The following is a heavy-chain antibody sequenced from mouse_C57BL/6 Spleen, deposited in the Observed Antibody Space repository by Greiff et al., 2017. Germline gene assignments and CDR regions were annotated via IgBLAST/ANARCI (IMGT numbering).Heavy chain of an antibody. D-gene: IGHD1-1*01. CDR2: INPSSGYT. V-gene: IGHV1-7*01. Sequence: VQRVESGAELAKPGASVKLSCKASGYTFTSYWMHWVKQRPGHGLEWIGYINPSSGYTKYNQKFKDKATLTADTSSSTAYMQLCSLTYEDSAVYYCARPFITTVVEGFAYWGQGTLVTVSA. J-gene: IGHJ3*01. CDR3: ARPFITTVVEGFAY. CDR1: GYTFTSYW.